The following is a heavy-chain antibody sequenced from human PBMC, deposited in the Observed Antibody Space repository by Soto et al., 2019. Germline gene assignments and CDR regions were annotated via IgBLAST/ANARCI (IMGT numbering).Heavy chain of an antibody. CDR1: GFTFSSYA. J-gene: IGHJ4*02. Sequence: PVGSLRLSCAASGFTFSSYAMSWVRQAPGKGLEWVSTISGSGGDTYYADSVKGRFPISRDNSKNTLYLQMNSLRAEDTAIYYCAKRGGLAVAGYYFDYWGQGTLVTVSS. CDR3: AKRGGLAVAGYYFDY. V-gene: IGHV3-23*01. D-gene: IGHD6-19*01. CDR2: ISGSGGDT.